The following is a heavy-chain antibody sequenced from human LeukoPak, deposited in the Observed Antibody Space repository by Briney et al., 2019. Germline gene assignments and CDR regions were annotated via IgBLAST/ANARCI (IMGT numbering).Heavy chain of an antibody. V-gene: IGHV4-34*01. Sequence: PSETLSLTCAAYGGSFSGYYWSWIRQPPGKGLEWIGEINHSGSTNYNPSLKSRVTISVDTSKNQFSLKLSSVTAADTAVYYCARRIAARPGDPFDYWGQGTLVTVSS. J-gene: IGHJ4*02. CDR3: ARRIAARPGDPFDY. CDR2: INHSGST. CDR1: GGSFSGYY. D-gene: IGHD6-6*01.